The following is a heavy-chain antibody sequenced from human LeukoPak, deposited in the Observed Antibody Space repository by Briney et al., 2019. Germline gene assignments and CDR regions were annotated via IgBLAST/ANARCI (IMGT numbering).Heavy chain of an antibody. J-gene: IGHJ5*02. CDR3: ATDSTGSSWYRDWFDP. CDR2: SNPNSGGT. CDR1: GHTFTGYY. D-gene: IGHD6-13*01. V-gene: IGHV1-2*02. Sequence: ASVKVSCKASGHTFTGYYMHWVRQAPGQGLEWMGWSNPNSGGTNYAQKFQGRVTMTRDMSTSTDYMELSSLRSEDTAVYYCATDSTGSSWYRDWFDPWGQGTLVTVSS.